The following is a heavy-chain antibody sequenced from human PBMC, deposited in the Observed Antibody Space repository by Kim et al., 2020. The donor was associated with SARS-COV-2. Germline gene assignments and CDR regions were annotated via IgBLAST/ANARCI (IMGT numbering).Heavy chain of an antibody. D-gene: IGHD3-10*01. Sequence: GGSLRLSCAASGFTFSSYWMSWVRQAPGKGLEWVANIKQDGSEKYYVDSVKGRFTISRDNAKNSLYLQMNSLRAEDTAVYYCARRLYYYGSGSKGVGWFDPWGQGTLVTVSS. V-gene: IGHV3-7*01. CDR2: IKQDGSEK. CDR1: GFTFSSYW. J-gene: IGHJ5*02. CDR3: ARRLYYYGSGSKGVGWFDP.